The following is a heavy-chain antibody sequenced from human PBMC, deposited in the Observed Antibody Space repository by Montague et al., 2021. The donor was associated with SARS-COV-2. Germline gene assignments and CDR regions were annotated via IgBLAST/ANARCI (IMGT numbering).Heavy chain of an antibody. V-gene: IGHV4-34*01. Sequence: SETLSLTCAVYGGSFSGYDWSWIRQSPGKGVEWIGEINHSGSTNYNPSFKSRVTVIAETSKNQFPLKLSSATAADTAVYYCAGGRVEITIIAVVFTGGIYYFDYWGRGTLVTVSS. CDR3: AGGRVEITIIAVVFTGGIYYFDY. D-gene: IGHD3-22*01. CDR2: INHSGST. J-gene: IGHJ4*02. CDR1: GGSFSGYD.